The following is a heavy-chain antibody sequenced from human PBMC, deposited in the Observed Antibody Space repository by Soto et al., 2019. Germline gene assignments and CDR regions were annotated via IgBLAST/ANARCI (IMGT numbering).Heavy chain of an antibody. CDR3: ARGGRRSPGMDV. J-gene: IGHJ6*02. CDR1: GGSISSSSYY. Sequence: SETLSLTCTVSGGSISSSSYYWGWIRQQPEKGLEWIGYIYYSGSTYYNPSLKSRVTISVDTSKNQFSLKLSSVTAAFTAVYYCARGGRRSPGMDVWGQGTTVTVSS. V-gene: IGHV4-31*03. CDR2: IYYSGST.